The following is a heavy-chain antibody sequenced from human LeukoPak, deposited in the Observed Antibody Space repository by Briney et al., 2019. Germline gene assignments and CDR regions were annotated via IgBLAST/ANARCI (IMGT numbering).Heavy chain of an antibody. CDR2: IYWDDDK. Sequence: SGPTLVKPTQTLTLTCTFSGFSLSTSGVGVGWIRRPPGKALEWLALIYWDDDKRYSPSLKSRLTITKDTSKNQVVLTMTNMDPVDTATYYCAHGRATVTAFVIWGQGTMVTVSS. V-gene: IGHV2-5*02. CDR1: GFSLSTSGVG. J-gene: IGHJ3*02. D-gene: IGHD4-17*01. CDR3: AHGRATVTAFVI.